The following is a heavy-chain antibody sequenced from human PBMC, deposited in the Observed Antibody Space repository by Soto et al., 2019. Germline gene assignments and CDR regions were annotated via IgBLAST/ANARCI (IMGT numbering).Heavy chain of an antibody. J-gene: IGHJ4*02. D-gene: IGHD3-10*01. Sequence: SETLSLTCAVYGWSFSGYYWSWIRQPPGKGLEWIGEINHSGSTNYNPSLKSRITISVYTSKNQFSLKLSSVTAADTAVYYCVSDSTMVRGVRKFDYWGQGILVTVS. CDR1: GWSFSGYY. V-gene: IGHV4-34*01. CDR3: VSDSTMVRGVRKFDY. CDR2: INHSGST.